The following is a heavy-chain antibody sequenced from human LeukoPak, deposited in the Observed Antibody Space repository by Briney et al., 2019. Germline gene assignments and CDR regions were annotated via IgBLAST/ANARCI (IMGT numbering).Heavy chain of an antibody. CDR2: VYNSGDT. CDR1: GGSTSSDY. V-gene: IGHV4-59*08. J-gene: IGHJ2*01. Sequence: PSETLSLTCTVSGGSTSSDYWSWSRQSPGKGLEWVGYVYNSGDTGKNPSLNRRVTILLYTSKNQCSLKLTSVSAADTAVYYCGRLKLGAYFDLWGRGTLVTVSS. D-gene: IGHD3-16*01. CDR3: GRLKLGAYFDL.